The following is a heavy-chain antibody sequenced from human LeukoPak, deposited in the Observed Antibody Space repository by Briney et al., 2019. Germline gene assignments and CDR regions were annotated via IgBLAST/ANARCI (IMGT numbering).Heavy chain of an antibody. CDR1: GFTFSSYT. V-gene: IGHV3-21*01. Sequence: GGSLRLFCAASGFTFSSYTMNWVRQAPGKGLEWVSSISSSSNYIYYTDSLKGRFTISRDNAKNSLYLQMNSLRAEDTAVYYCARGYRGFDIWGQGTTVTVSS. CDR2: ISSSSNYI. D-gene: IGHD5-18*01. CDR3: ARGYRGFDI. J-gene: IGHJ3*02.